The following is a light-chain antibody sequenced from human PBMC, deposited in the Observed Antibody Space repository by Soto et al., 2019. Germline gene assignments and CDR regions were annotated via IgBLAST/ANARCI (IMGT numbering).Light chain of an antibody. Sequence: DIQMTQSTSSLSASVGDRVTITCRASQSISSYLNWYQQKPGKAPKLLIYAASSLQIGVPSRFSGSGSGTDFTLTISSLQPEDFATYYCQQSYSTPPYTFGQGTKLEIK. V-gene: IGKV1-39*01. J-gene: IGKJ2*01. CDR1: QSISSY. CDR2: AAS. CDR3: QQSYSTPPYT.